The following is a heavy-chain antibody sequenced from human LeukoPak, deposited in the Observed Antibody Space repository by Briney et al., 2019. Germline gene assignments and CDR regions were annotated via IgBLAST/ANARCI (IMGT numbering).Heavy chain of an antibody. V-gene: IGHV3-7*01. Sequence: GGSLRLSCAASGFTFSSYWMSWVHQAPGKGLEWVANIKQDESEKYYVDSVKGRFTISRDNAKNSLYLQMNSLRAEDTAVYYCARVEDYDILTGFDYWGQGTLVTVSS. D-gene: IGHD3-9*01. CDR2: IKQDESEK. CDR1: GFTFSSYW. J-gene: IGHJ4*02. CDR3: ARVEDYDILTGFDY.